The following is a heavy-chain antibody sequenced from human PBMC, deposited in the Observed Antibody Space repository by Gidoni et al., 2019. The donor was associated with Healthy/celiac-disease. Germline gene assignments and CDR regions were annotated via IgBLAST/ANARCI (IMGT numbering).Heavy chain of an antibody. V-gene: IGHV3-23*01. Sequence: EVQLLESGGGLVQPGGSLRLSCAASGFTFSSYAMGGVRLAPGQGLELFSAISGRGGSTYYADSLKGRFTISRDNSKNTLYLQMNSLRAEDTAVYYCAKVVEAYYYDSSGYSYWGQGTLVTVSS. CDR2: ISGRGGST. CDR3: AKVVEAYYYDSSGYSY. J-gene: IGHJ4*02. D-gene: IGHD3-22*01. CDR1: GFTFSSYA.